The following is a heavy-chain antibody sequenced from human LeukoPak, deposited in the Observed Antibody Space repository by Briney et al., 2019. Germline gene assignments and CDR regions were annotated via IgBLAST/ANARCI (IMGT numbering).Heavy chain of an antibody. D-gene: IGHD3-9*01. V-gene: IGHV3-23*01. CDR2: ISGSGGST. CDR1: GFTFSSYG. J-gene: IGHJ3*02. Sequence: GGSLRLSCAASGFTFSSYGMSWVRQAPGKGLEWVSAISGSGGSTYYADSVKGRFTISRDNSKNTLYLQMNSLRAEDTAVYYCAKMENYRFYDILTKNDAFDIWGQGTMVTVSS. CDR3: AKMENYRFYDILTKNDAFDI.